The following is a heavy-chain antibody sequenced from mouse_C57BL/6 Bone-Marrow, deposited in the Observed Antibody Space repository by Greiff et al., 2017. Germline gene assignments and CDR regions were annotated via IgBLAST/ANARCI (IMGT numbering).Heavy chain of an antibody. Sequence: QVQLQQSGAELVRPGASVTLSCKASGYTFTDYEMHWVKQTPVHGLEWIGAIDPETGGTAYNQKFKGKAILTADKSSSTAYMELRSLTSEDSAVYYCTRLVYYDYDLAWFAYWGQGTLVTVSA. CDR1: GYTFTDYE. V-gene: IGHV1-15*01. CDR3: TRLVYYDYDLAWFAY. CDR2: IDPETGGT. J-gene: IGHJ3*01. D-gene: IGHD2-4*01.